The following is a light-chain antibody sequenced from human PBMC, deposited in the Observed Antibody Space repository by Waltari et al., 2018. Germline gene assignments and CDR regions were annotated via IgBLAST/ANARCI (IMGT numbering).Light chain of an antibody. CDR3: QQYTISPLT. Sequence: EIVLTQSPGTLSLSPGERVTLSCRVSQSVTKNYLAWYQQKPGQAPRLLIYGASSRATGIPDRFSGSGSGTDFTLSIRSLEPEDFAVYYCQQYTISPLTFGGGTKVGIK. CDR1: QSVTKNY. V-gene: IGKV3-20*01. CDR2: GAS. J-gene: IGKJ4*01.